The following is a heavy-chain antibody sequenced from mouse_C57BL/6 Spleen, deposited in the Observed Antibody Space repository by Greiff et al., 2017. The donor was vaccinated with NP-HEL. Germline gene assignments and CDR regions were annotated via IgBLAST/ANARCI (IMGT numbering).Heavy chain of an antibody. CDR2: ISSGGSYT. CDR1: GFTFSSYG. Sequence: EVQVVESGGDLVKPGGSLKLSCAASGFTFSSYGMSWVRQTPDKRLEWVATISSGGSYTYYPDSVKGRFTISRDNAKNTLYLQMSSLKSEDTAMYYCASPHTMVDGGYYAMDYWGQGTSVTVSS. J-gene: IGHJ4*01. D-gene: IGHD1-1*02. V-gene: IGHV5-6*01. CDR3: ASPHTMVDGGYYAMDY.